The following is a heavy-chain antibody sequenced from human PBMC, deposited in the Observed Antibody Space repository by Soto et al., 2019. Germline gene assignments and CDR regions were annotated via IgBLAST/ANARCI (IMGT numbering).Heavy chain of an antibody. Sequence: DVQLLESGGGLVQPGGSLRLSCAASGFTFGSYAMTWVRQAPGKGLEWVSAISTSGGNTYYADSVKGRFTISRNNSQTPLYLQMNSLRAEDTATFYCAKGHSTNWYRALDYWGQGSLVTVSS. D-gene: IGHD6-13*01. CDR3: AKGHSTNWYRALDY. CDR2: ISTSGGNT. CDR1: GFTFGSYA. V-gene: IGHV3-23*01. J-gene: IGHJ4*02.